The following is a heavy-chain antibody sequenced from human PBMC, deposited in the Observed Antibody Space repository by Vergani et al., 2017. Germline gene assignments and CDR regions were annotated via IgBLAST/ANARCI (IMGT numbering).Heavy chain of an antibody. CDR1: GFTFSSYS. CDR2: ISSSSSYI. J-gene: IGHJ6*02. CDR3: ARDSLGLERLNYYYYGMDV. V-gene: IGHV3-21*01. Sequence: EVQLVESGGGLVKPGGSLRLSCAASGFTFSSYSMNWVRQAPGKGLEWVSSISSSSSYIYYADSVKGRFTISRDNAKNSLYLQMNSLRAEDTAVYYCARDSLGLERLNYYYYGMDVWGQGTTVTVSS. D-gene: IGHD1-1*01.